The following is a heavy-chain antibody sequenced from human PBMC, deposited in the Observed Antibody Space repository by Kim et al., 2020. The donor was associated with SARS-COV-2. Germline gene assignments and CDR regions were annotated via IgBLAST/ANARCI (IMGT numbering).Heavy chain of an antibody. Sequence: ASVKDSCKASGYTFTSYYMHWVRQAPGQGLEWMGIINPSGGSTSYAQKFQGRVTMTRDTSTSTVYMELSSLRSEDTAVYYCARAVIAAAGFDYWGQGTLVTVSS. D-gene: IGHD6-13*01. CDR3: ARAVIAAAGFDY. J-gene: IGHJ4*02. CDR2: INPSGGST. CDR1: GYTFTSYY. V-gene: IGHV1-46*01.